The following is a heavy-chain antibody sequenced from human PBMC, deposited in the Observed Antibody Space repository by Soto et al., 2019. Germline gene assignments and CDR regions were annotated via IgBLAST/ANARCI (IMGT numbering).Heavy chain of an antibody. Sequence: ASVKGYCESAGGTFTSYRINLVRQATGQGLEWMGWMNPNSGNTGYAQKFQGRVTMTRNTSISTAYMELSSLRSEDTAVYYCARALTAAAGRGYWGQGTLVTVSS. CDR1: GGTFTSYR. D-gene: IGHD6-13*01. CDR3: ARALTAAAGRGY. J-gene: IGHJ4*02. V-gene: IGHV1-8*02. CDR2: MNPNSGNT.